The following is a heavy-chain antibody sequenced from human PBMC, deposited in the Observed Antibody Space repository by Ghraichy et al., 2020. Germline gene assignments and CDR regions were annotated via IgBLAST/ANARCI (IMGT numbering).Heavy chain of an antibody. CDR3: ARVSLGVRLGEENPHD. V-gene: IGHV4-30-4*01. Sequence: SQTLSLTCTVSGGSISSGDYYWSWIRQPPGKGLEWIGYIYYSGSTYYNPSLKSRVTISVDTSKNQFSLKLSSVTAADTAVYYCARVSLGVRLGEENPHDGGQGTLVTVSS. D-gene: IGHD3-16*01. J-gene: IGHJ4*02. CDR1: GGSISSGDYY. CDR2: IYYSGST.